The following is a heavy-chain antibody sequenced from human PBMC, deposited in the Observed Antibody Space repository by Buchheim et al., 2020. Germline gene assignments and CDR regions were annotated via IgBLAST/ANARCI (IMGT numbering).Heavy chain of an antibody. CDR2: IKQDGSEK. D-gene: IGHD6-19*01. V-gene: IGHV3-7*01. Sequence: EVQLVESGGGLVQPGGSLRLSCAASGFTFSRYWMSRVRQAPGKGLEWVANIKQDGSEKYYVDSVKGRFTISRDNAKNSLYLQMNSLRAEDTAVYYCARGPVAGTGDWFDPWGQGTL. J-gene: IGHJ5*02. CDR1: GFTFSRYW. CDR3: ARGPVAGTGDWFDP.